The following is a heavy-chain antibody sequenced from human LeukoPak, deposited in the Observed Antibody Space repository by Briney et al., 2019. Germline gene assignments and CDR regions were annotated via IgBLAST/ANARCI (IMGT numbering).Heavy chain of an antibody. J-gene: IGHJ4*02. V-gene: IGHV1-18*01. Sequence: ASVKVSCKTSGYTFSCFGISWVRQAPRQGLEWMGWISAYSGNTNYAQKLQGRVTMTTDTSTSTAYMELRSLRSDDTAVYYCARDRPDIVVVPAANFVDYWGQGTLVTVSS. CDR1: GYTFSCFG. D-gene: IGHD2-2*01. CDR3: ARDRPDIVVVPAANFVDY. CDR2: ISAYSGNT.